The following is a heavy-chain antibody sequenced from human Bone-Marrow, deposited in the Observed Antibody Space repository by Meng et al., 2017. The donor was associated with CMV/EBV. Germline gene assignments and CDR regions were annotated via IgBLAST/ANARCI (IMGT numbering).Heavy chain of an antibody. Sequence: GGSRRLACAAGGFTFSSYDMHWVRQATGKGLEWVSAIVTAGDTYYPGSVKGQFTISRENAKNSLYLQMNSLRAEDTAVYYCARDYGSGSYGHYYGVDVWGQGTTVTVSS. CDR2: IVTAGDT. CDR1: GFTFSSYD. V-gene: IGHV3-13*03. CDR3: ARDYGSGSYGHYYGVDV. J-gene: IGHJ6*02. D-gene: IGHD3-10*01.